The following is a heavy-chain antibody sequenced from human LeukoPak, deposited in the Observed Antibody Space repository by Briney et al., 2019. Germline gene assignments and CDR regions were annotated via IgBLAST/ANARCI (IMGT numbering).Heavy chain of an antibody. CDR1: GGTFSSYT. CDR2: IIPILGIA. J-gene: IGHJ4*02. CDR3: ASSLSGSYASDY. D-gene: IGHD1-26*01. V-gene: IGHV1-69*02. Sequence: SVKVSCKASGGTFSSYTSSWVRQAPGQGLEWMGRIIPILGIANYAQKFQGRVTITADKSTSTAYMELSSLRSEDTAVYYCASSLSGSYASDYWGQGTLVTVSS.